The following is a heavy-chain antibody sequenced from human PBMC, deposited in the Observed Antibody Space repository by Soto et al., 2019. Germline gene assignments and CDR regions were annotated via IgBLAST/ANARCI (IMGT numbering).Heavy chain of an antibody. Sequence: GGSLRLSCAASGFTFSSYWMHWVRQAPGKGLVWVSRINSDGSSTSYADSVKGRFTISRDNAKNTLYLQMNSLRAEDTAVYYCARGNPSDYSNYFDWFDPWGQGTLVTVSS. J-gene: IGHJ5*02. CDR2: INSDGSST. D-gene: IGHD4-4*01. V-gene: IGHV3-74*01. CDR1: GFTFSSYW. CDR3: ARGNPSDYSNYFDWFDP.